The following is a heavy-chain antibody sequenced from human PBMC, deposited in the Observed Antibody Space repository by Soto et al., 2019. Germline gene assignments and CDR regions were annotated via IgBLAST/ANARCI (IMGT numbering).Heavy chain of an antibody. D-gene: IGHD3-10*01. CDR2: FDPEDGET. V-gene: IGHV1-24*01. Sequence: ASVKVSCKVSGYTLTELSLHWVRPAPGKGLEWMGGFDPEDGETIYAQKFQGRVTMTEDTSTDTAYIELSSLRSEDTAVYYCAPLSYAGRYMDFWGQGTTVTVSS. CDR3: APLSYAGRYMDF. CDR1: GYTLTELS. J-gene: IGHJ6*02.